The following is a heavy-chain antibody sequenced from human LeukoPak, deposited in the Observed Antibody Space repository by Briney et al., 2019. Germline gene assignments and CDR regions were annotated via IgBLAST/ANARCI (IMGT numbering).Heavy chain of an antibody. V-gene: IGHV3-48*03. D-gene: IGHD3-9*01. J-gene: IGHJ6*02. CDR3: AKVPSLTGYRYYYGMDV. Sequence: GGSLRLSCAASGFSFRSYEMNWVRQAPGKGLEWVSYISTSGSSIHYADSVRGRFTISRDNSKNTLYLQMNSLRAEDTAVYYCAKVPSLTGYRYYYGMDVWGQGTRSPSP. CDR2: ISTSGSSI. CDR1: GFSFRSYE.